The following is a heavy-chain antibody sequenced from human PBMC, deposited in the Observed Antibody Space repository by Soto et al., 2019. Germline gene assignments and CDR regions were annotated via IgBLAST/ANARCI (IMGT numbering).Heavy chain of an antibody. Sequence: GGSLRLSCTASGFPFNNYYMTWVRQASGKGLEWVASIKEDGNEKYYADSVKGRFTISRDNARNSLSLQMNSLGAEDTAVYFCTSGAAGWNYYYAMDACGQGAPVTVYS. CDR3: TSGAAGWNYYYAMDA. J-gene: IGHJ6*02. V-gene: IGHV3-7*03. D-gene: IGHD6-13*01. CDR1: GFPFNNYY. CDR2: IKEDGNEK.